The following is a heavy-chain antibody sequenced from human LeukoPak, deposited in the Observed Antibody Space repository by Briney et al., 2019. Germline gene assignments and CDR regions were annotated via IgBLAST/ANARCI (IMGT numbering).Heavy chain of an antibody. D-gene: IGHD1-26*01. V-gene: IGHV4-34*01. CDR3: ASRESYSGSPNWFDP. J-gene: IGHJ5*02. CDR1: GGSFSGYY. Sequence: PSETLSLTCAVYGGSFSGYYWSWIRQPPGKGLEWTGEINHSGSTNYNPSLKSRVTISVDTSKNQFSLKLSSVTAADTAVYYCASRESYSGSPNWFDPWGQGTLVTVSS. CDR2: INHSGST.